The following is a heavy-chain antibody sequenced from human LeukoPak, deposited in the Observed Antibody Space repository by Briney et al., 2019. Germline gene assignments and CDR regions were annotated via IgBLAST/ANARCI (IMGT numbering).Heavy chain of an antibody. CDR1: GFSFSSYE. J-gene: IGHJ4*02. CDR2: ISATGDTI. D-gene: IGHD3-10*01. Sequence: PGGSLRLSCAASGFSFSSYEMNWVRQAPGKGLEWVSYISATGDTIYYADYVEGRFTISRDNAKNSVYLQMNSLRVEDTAVYYCARGGEGELFAWLDFWGQGTLVTVSS. V-gene: IGHV3-48*03. CDR3: ARGGEGELFAWLDF.